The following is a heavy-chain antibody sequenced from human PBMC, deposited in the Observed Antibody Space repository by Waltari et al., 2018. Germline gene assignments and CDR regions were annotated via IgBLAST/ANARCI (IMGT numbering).Heavy chain of an antibody. D-gene: IGHD3-22*01. J-gene: IGHJ3*02. Sequence: QVQLQESGPGLVKPSETLSLTCTVSGGSISSYYWSWIRQPPGKGLEWIGYIYYSGSTTYHPSLKSLVTISVDTSKNQFSLKLSSVTAADTAVYYCARPHYYDSSPDAFDIWGQGTMVTVSS. V-gene: IGHV4-59*01. CDR2: IYYSGST. CDR3: ARPHYYDSSPDAFDI. CDR1: GGSISSYY.